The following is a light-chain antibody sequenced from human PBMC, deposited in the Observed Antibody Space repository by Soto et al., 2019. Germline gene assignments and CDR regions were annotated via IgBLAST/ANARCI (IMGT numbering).Light chain of an antibody. CDR3: QHYGSSTWT. Sequence: EIVLTQSPGTLSLSPGERATLSCRASQSVSSSYLAWYRQKPGQAPGLLIYGASSRATGIPDRFSGSGSGTDFTLTISRLEPEDFAVYYCQHYGSSTWTFGQGTKVEIK. J-gene: IGKJ1*01. CDR1: QSVSSSY. V-gene: IGKV3-20*01. CDR2: GAS.